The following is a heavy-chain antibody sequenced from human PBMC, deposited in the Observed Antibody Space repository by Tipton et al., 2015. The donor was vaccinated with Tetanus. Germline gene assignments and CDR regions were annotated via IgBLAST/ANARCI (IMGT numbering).Heavy chain of an antibody. CDR3: ARGWGSSLYYFDY. D-gene: IGHD6-13*01. V-gene: IGHV4-4*07. CDR1: GDSISSFY. Sequence: TLSLTCSVSGDSISSFYWSWIRQPAGKGLEWIGRIYTSGSTNYNPSLKSRVTMSVDTSKRQFSLKLNSVTAADTAVYYCARGWGSSLYYFDYWGQGILVTVSS. CDR2: IYTSGST. J-gene: IGHJ4*02.